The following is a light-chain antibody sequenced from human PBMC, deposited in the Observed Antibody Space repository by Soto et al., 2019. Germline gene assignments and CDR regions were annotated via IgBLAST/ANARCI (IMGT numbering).Light chain of an antibody. V-gene: IGLV2-14*01. CDR3: SSYTSSSTQV. CDR1: SSDVGGYNY. J-gene: IGLJ1*01. CDR2: DVS. Sequence: QSALTKPASVSGSPGQSITISCTGTSSDVGGYNYVSWYQQHPGKAPKLMIYDVSNRHSGVSNRFSGSKSGNTASLTISGLQAEDEADYYCSSYTSSSTQVFGTGTKLTVL.